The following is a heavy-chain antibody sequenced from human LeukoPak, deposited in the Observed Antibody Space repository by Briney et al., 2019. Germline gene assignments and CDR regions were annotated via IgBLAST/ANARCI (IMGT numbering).Heavy chain of an antibody. CDR1: GFTFSSYS. Sequence: GGSLRLSCAASGFTFSSYSMNWVRQAPGKGLEWVSSISSSSSYIYYADSVKGRFTISRDNAKNSLYLQMNSLRAGDTAVYYCARAWIAAAGAGGRLSYGMDVWGQGTTVTVSS. D-gene: IGHD6-13*01. CDR2: ISSSSSYI. V-gene: IGHV3-21*01. J-gene: IGHJ6*02. CDR3: ARAWIAAAGAGGRLSYGMDV.